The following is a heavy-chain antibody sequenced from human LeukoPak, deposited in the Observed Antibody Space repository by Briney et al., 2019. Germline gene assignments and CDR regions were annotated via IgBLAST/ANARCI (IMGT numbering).Heavy chain of an antibody. CDR3: AREPTSSSWPYYYCYYMDV. CDR2: ISSNGGST. CDR1: GFTFSSYA. Sequence: GGSLRLSCAASGFTFSSYAMHWVRQAPGKGLEYVSAISSNGGSTYYANSVKGRFTISRDNSKNTLYLQMGSLRAEDMAVYYCAREPTSSSWPYYYCYYMDVWGKGTTVTVSS. J-gene: IGHJ6*03. V-gene: IGHV3-64*01. D-gene: IGHD6-13*01.